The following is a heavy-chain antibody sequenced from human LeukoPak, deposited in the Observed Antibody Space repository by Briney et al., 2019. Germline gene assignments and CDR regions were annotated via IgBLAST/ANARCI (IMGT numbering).Heavy chain of an antibody. CDR3: ARERARDSSGYYQGYFDY. Sequence: PSETLSLTCTVSGGSMTSYYWSWIRQPAGKGLEWIGRIYTSGSTNYNSSLKSRVTMSVDTSKNQFSLKLSSVTAADTAVYYCARERARDSSGYYQGYFDYWGQGTLVTVSS. D-gene: IGHD3-22*01. CDR1: GGSMTSYY. V-gene: IGHV4-4*07. J-gene: IGHJ4*02. CDR2: IYTSGST.